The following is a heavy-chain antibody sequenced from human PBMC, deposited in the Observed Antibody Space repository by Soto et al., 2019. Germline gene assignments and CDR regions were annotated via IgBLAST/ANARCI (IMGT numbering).Heavy chain of an antibody. CDR3: AHGGGSMEPNYYYYYMDV. J-gene: IGHJ6*03. D-gene: IGHD3-16*01. CDR2: IYWDDDK. Sequence: GSGPTLVNPTQTLTLTCTFSGFSLSTSGVGVGWIRQPPGKALEWLALIYWDDDKRYSPSLKSRLTITKDTSKNQVVLTMTNMDPVDTATYYCAHGGGSMEPNYYYYYMDVWGKGTTVTVSS. V-gene: IGHV2-5*02. CDR1: GFSLSTSGVG.